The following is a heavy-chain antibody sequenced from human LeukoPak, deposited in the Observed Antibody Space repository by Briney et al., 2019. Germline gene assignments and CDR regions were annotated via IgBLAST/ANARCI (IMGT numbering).Heavy chain of an antibody. CDR3: ARENLGSGTYYFDH. Sequence: GGSMRLSCAASGFTFSSYWMSWVRQAPGKGLEWVSNIKQDGSEKSYVDSVKGPFTISRDNAKKSLYLQMNSLRAEDTAVYYCARENLGSGTYYFDHWGQGTLVTVSS. J-gene: IGHJ4*02. CDR1: GFTFSSYW. D-gene: IGHD3-10*01. V-gene: IGHV3-7*03. CDR2: IKQDGSEK.